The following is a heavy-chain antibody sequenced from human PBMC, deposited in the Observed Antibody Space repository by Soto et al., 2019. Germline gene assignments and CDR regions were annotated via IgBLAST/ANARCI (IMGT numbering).Heavy chain of an antibody. J-gene: IGHJ4*02. CDR2: ISYDGSDK. V-gene: IGHV3-30*03. Sequence: VQLVESGGGVVQPGRSLRFSCAASGFTFSSDGMHWVRQAPGKGLEWVAVISYDGSDKYYADSAKGRFTISRDNSKNTVFLHMNSLRPEDTALYYCATPKGADIPFDSWGQGTLVTVSS. CDR1: GFTFSSDG. CDR3: ATPKGADIPFDS. D-gene: IGHD3-9*01.